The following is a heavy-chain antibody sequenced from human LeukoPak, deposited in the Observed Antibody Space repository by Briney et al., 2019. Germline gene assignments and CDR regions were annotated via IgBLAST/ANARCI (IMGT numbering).Heavy chain of an antibody. D-gene: IGHD6-13*01. CDR3: ARVGSSSYTYYFDY. Sequence: SVKVSCKASGGTFSSYAISWVRQAPGQVLEWMGRIIPILGIANYAQKFQGRVTITADKSTSTAYMELSSLRSEDTAVYYCARVGSSSYTYYFDYWGQGTLVTVSS. CDR2: IIPILGIA. V-gene: IGHV1-69*04. J-gene: IGHJ4*02. CDR1: GGTFSSYA.